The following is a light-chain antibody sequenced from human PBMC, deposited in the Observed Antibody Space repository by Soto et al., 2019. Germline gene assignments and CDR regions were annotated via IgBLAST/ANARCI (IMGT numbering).Light chain of an antibody. CDR3: QQYATSPRT. J-gene: IGKJ1*01. CDR1: QSVGSSY. V-gene: IGKV3-20*01. Sequence: ESVFTQSPGTLSFSPGERATLSCRASQSVGSSYLAWYQQKPGQAPRLLVYGESRRATGIPDRFSSSGSGTDFTLTISRLEPEDFAVYYCQQYATSPRTFGQGTKVDIK. CDR2: GES.